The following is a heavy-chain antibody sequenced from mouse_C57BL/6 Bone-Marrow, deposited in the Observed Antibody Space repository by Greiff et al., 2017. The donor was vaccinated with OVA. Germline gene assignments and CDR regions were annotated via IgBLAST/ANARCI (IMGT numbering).Heavy chain of an antibody. CDR1: GFNIKDDY. CDR2: IDPENGDT. CDR3: TAFYYGNPWFAY. J-gene: IGHJ3*01. D-gene: IGHD2-1*01. V-gene: IGHV14-4*01. Sequence: EVQLQQSGAELVRPGASVKLSCTASGFNIKDDYMHWVKQRPEQGLEWIGWIDPENGDTEYASKFQGKATITADTSSNTAYLQLSSLTSEDTAVYYCTAFYYGNPWFAYWGQGTLVTVSA.